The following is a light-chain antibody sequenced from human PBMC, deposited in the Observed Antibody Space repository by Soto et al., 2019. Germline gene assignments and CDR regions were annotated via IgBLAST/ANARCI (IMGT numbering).Light chain of an antibody. V-gene: IGKV1-39*01. CDR3: QQSFTTPRT. CDR1: QTIKSY. J-gene: IGKJ2*01. CDR2: GVS. Sequence: DIQMTQSPSSLSASVGDTVTITCRASQTIKSYLNWYQFTPGKATKLLIFGVSNLKSGVPSRFSGNGSTTDITLTISSLQPEDFATYYCQQSFTTPRTFGRGTGLEIK.